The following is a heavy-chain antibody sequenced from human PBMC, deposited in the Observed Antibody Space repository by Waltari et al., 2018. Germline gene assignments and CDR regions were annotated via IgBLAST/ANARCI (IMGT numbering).Heavy chain of an antibody. D-gene: IGHD2-2*01. J-gene: IGHJ3*02. CDR3: ASGGVPAAPRRAFDI. V-gene: IGHV4-59*01. Sequence: QVQLQASVPRRVTPSETLSLTCTVTGGSIHSSYWSWIRQTPGKGLELIGYIYYSGTTNYNPPLTSRVIISVDTSKSQFSRKRSSVTAADTAVYYCASGGVPAAPRRAFDIWCQGTMVTVSS. CDR1: GGSIHSSY. CDR2: IYYSGTT.